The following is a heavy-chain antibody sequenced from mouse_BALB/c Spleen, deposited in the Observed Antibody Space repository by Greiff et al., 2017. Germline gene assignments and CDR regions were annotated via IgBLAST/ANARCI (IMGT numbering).Heavy chain of an antibody. CDR2: IYPGDGDT. Sequence: VQLQQSGAELARPGASVKLSCKASGYTFTSYWMQWVKQRPGQGLEWIGAIYPGDGDTRYTQKFKGKATLTADKSSSTAYMQLSSLASEDSAVYYCATRGAMDYWGQGTSVTVSS. J-gene: IGHJ4*01. CDR1: GYTFTSYW. V-gene: IGHV1-87*01. CDR3: ATRGAMDY.